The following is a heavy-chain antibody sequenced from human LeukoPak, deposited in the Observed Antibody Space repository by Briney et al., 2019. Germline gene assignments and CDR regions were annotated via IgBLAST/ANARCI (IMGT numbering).Heavy chain of an antibody. CDR1: GFSLSTSGVG. V-gene: IGHV2-5*02. D-gene: IGHD6-13*01. CDR2: IYWDDDK. J-gene: IGHJ4*02. CDR3: AHWGHSSSWYFDLPFDY. Sequence: SGPTLVKPTQTLTLTCTFSGFSLSTSGVGVGWIRQPPGKALEWLALIYWDDDKRYSPSLKSRLTITKDTSKNQVVLTMTNMDPVDTATYYCAHWGHSSSWYFDLPFDYWGQGTLVTVSS.